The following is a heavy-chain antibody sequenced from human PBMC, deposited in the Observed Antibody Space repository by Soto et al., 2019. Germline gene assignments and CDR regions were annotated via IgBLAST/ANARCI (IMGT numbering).Heavy chain of an antibody. CDR1: GFTFSSYS. D-gene: IGHD1-1*01. V-gene: IGHV3-48*01. CDR2: ISSSSSNI. CDR3: ARALQGYYMDV. J-gene: IGHJ6*03. Sequence: PGGSLRLSCAASGFTFSSYSMNWVRQAPGKGLEWVSYISSSSSNIHYADSVKGRFTISRDNAKNSLYLQMNSLRAEDTAVYYCARALQGYYMDVWGTGTTVTVSS.